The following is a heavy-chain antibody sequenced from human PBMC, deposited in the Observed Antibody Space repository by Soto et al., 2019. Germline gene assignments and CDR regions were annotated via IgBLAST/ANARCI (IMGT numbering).Heavy chain of an antibody. V-gene: IGHV3-48*03. Sequence: EVQLVESGGGLVQPGGSLRLSCAASGFTFSSYEMNWVRQAPGKGLEWVSYISSSGSTIYYADSVKGRFTISRDNAKNSLYLQMNSLRAEDTAVYYCARGLVYYYDSSGYYSYWGQGTLVTVSS. CDR2: ISSSGSTI. CDR1: GFTFSSYE. J-gene: IGHJ4*02. CDR3: ARGLVYYYDSSGYYSY. D-gene: IGHD3-22*01.